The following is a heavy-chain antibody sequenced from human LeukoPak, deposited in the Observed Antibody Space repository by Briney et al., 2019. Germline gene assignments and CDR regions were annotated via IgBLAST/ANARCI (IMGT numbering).Heavy chain of an antibody. J-gene: IGHJ6*02. V-gene: IGHV1-2*02. D-gene: IGHD2-15*01. CDR1: GYTFTGYY. CDR2: INPNSGGT. CDR3: ARVGRYCSGGSCDYYYYGMDV. Sequence: ASVKVSCNASGYTFTGYYMHWVRQAPGQGLEWMGWINPNSGGTNYAQKFQGRVTMTRDTSISTAYMELSRLRSDDTAVYYCARVGRYCSGGSCDYYYYGMDVWGQGTTVTVSS.